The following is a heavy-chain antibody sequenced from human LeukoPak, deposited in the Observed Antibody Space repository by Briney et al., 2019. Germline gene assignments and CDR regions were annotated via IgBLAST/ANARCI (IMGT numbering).Heavy chain of an antibody. CDR1: GGSFSGYY. J-gene: IGHJ2*01. Sequence: SETLSLTCAVYGGSFSGYYWSWIRQPPGKGLEWIGEINHSGSTNYNPSLKSRVTISVDTSKNQFSLKLSSVTAADTAVYYCARGVSMIVVVIHDWYFDLWGRGTLVTVSS. CDR3: ARGVSMIVVVIHDWYFDL. V-gene: IGHV4-34*01. CDR2: INHSGST. D-gene: IGHD3-22*01.